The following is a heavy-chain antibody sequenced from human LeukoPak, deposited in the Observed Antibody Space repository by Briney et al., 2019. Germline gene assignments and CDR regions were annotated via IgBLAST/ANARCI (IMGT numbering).Heavy chain of an antibody. J-gene: IGHJ3*02. Sequence: PSETLSLTCTVSGGSISSSSYYWGWIRQPPGKGLEWIGSIYYSGSTYYNPSLKSRVTISVDTSKNQFSLKLSSVTAADTAVYYCARVSDSSGYPAFDIWGQGTMVTVSS. V-gene: IGHV4-39*01. CDR3: ARVSDSSGYPAFDI. CDR2: IYYSGST. CDR1: GGSISSSSYY. D-gene: IGHD3-22*01.